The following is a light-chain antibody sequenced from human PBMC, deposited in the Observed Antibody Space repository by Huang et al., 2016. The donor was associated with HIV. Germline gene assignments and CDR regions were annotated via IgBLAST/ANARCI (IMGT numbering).Light chain of an antibody. V-gene: IGKV3-15*01. J-gene: IGKJ1*01. Sequence: IVMTQSPATLSVSPGERATLSCTASQSGSSSLAWYQQIPGQAPRLLIYGASTRATGIPARFSGSGSGTEFTLTITSLQSEDFAVYYCQQYSNWPPWTFGQGTKVEVK. CDR3: QQYSNWPPWT. CDR2: GAS. CDR1: QSGSSS.